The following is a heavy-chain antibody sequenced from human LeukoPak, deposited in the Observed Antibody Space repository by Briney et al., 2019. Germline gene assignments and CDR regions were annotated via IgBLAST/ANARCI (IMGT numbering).Heavy chain of an antibody. CDR1: GFTFSSHW. J-gene: IGHJ4*02. V-gene: IGHV3-7*01. CDR2: IKQYGSEK. D-gene: IGHD3-3*01. Sequence: GGSLRLSCAASGFTFSSHWVSWVRQAPGKGLEWVANIKQYGSEKYYVDSVKGRFTISSDNAKNSLYLQMNSLRAEDTAVYYCARDPDFWSGYYGDYWGQGTLVTVSS. CDR3: ARDPDFWSGYYGDY.